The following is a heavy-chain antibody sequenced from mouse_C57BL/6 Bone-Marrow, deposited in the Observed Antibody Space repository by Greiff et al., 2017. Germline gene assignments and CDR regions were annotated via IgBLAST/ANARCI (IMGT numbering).Heavy chain of an antibody. CDR3: TRGHYYGSSHLDY. Sequence: VQLQQSGAELVRPGASVTLSCKASGYTFTDYEMHWVKQTPVHGLEWIGAIDPETGGTAYNQKFKGKAILTADKSSSTAYMELRSLTSEDSAVYYCTRGHYYGSSHLDYWGQGTTLTVSS. V-gene: IGHV1-15*01. CDR1: GYTFTDYE. CDR2: IDPETGGT. J-gene: IGHJ2*01. D-gene: IGHD1-1*01.